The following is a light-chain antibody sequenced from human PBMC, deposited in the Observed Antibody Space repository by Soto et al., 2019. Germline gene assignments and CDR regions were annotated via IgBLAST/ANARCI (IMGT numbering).Light chain of an antibody. CDR2: GAS. Sequence: EIVLTQSPGTLSLSPGERATLSCRASQSVSSSYLAWYQQKPGQAPRPLIYGASSMAIGIPERFSGSGSGTDFTLTISRLEPEDFAVYYCQQYGSSQWTFGQGTKVEIK. V-gene: IGKV3-20*01. CDR1: QSVSSSY. J-gene: IGKJ1*01. CDR3: QQYGSSQWT.